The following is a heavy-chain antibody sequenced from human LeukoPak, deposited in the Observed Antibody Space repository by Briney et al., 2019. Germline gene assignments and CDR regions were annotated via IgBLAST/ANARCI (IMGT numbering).Heavy chain of an antibody. CDR3: ASMSIVAFDI. V-gene: IGHV3-48*04. CDR2: ISRSGSTI. Sequence: GGSLRLSCAASGFTFSNYGMNWVRQAPGKGLEWISFISRSGSTIHYADSVKGRFTISRDNAKDSLYLQMNSLRAEDTAVYYCASMSIVAFDIWGQGTMVTVSS. J-gene: IGHJ3*02. CDR1: GFTFSNYG. D-gene: IGHD6-6*01.